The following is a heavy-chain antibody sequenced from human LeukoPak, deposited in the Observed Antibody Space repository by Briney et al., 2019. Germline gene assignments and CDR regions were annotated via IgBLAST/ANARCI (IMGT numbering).Heavy chain of an antibody. Sequence: PSETLSLTCAVSGYSISSGYYWGWIRQPPGKGLEWIGSIYHSGSTYYNPSLKSRVTISVDTSKNQFSLKLSSVTAADTAVYYCARRKTGTTPIENWSDPCGQGTLVTVSS. CDR2: IYHSGST. J-gene: IGHJ5*02. CDR3: ARRKTGTTPIENWSDP. D-gene: IGHD1-1*01. V-gene: IGHV4-38-2*01. CDR1: GYSISSGYY.